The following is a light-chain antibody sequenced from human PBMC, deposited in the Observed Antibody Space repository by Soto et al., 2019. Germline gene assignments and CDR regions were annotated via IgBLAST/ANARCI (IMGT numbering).Light chain of an antibody. J-gene: IGKJ4*01. V-gene: IGKV1-39*01. Sequence: DIQMTQSPSSLSASVRDRVTITCRASQSISSYLNWYQQKPGKAPKLLIYAASGLPSGVPSRFSGSGSGTDFTLTISSLQPEDFATYYCQQANSFPLTFGGGTKVDIK. CDR1: QSISSY. CDR3: QQANSFPLT. CDR2: AAS.